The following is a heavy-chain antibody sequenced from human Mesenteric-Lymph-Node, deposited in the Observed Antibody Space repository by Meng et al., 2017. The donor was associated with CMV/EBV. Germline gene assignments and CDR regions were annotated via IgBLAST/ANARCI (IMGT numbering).Heavy chain of an antibody. Sequence: GESLKISCAASGFTSSNYWMNWVRQAPGKGLEWVANIKEDGSGKNYVDSVRGRFTISRDNAKKSLYLQMNSLRAEDTAVYYCARKNNFDYWGQGAQVTVSS. CDR2: IKEDGSGK. J-gene: IGHJ4*02. CDR3: ARKNNFDY. V-gene: IGHV3-7*01. CDR1: GFTSSNYW.